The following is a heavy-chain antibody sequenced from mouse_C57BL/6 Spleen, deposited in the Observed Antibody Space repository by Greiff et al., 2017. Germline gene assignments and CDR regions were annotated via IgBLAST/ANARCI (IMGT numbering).Heavy chain of an antibody. CDR1: GYTFTSYW. Sequence: VQLQQPGAELVRPGSSVKLSCKASGYTFTSYWMHWVKQRPIQGLEWIGNIDPSDSETHYNQKFKDKVTLTVDKSASTAYMQLSSLTSEDTAVYYWARSLNGYAWFAYWGQGTLVTVSA. CDR2: IDPSDSET. J-gene: IGHJ3*01. V-gene: IGHV1-52*01. D-gene: IGHD2-14*01. CDR3: ARSLNGYAWFAY.